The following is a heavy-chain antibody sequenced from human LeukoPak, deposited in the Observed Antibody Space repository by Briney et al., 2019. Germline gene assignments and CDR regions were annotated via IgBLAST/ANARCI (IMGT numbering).Heavy chain of an antibody. CDR3: ARVAMTMVVTGVDY. V-gene: IGHV1-46*01. D-gene: IGHD4-23*01. CDR2: INPSGGST. CDR1: GYTFTSYY. Sequence: ASVKVSCKSSGYTFTSYYMHWVRQPPGQGVEWVGIINPSGGSTSYAQKFQGRVTMTRETSTCTVNMELSRLRSEDTAVDYFARVAMTMVVTGVDYWGQGTLVTVSS. J-gene: IGHJ4*02.